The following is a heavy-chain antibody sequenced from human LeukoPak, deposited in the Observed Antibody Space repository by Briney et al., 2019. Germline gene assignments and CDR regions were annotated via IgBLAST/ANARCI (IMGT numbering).Heavy chain of an antibody. V-gene: IGHV4-31*03. Sequence: PSQTLSLTCTVSGGSISSGGYYWGWFRQHPGRGLEGLGYIYYSGSTYYNPSLKSRVTISVDTSKNQFSLKLSSVTAADTAVYYCASFVPGGSLAEYFQHWGQGTLVTVSS. CDR2: IYYSGST. CDR3: ASFVPGGSLAEYFQH. D-gene: IGHD3-10*01. J-gene: IGHJ1*01. CDR1: GGSISSGGYY.